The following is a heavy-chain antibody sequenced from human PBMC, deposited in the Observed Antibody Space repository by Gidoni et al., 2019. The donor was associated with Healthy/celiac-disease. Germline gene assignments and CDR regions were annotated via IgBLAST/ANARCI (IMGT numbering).Heavy chain of an antibody. Sequence: QVQLVESGGGVVQPGFTFSSYAMHWVRQAPGKGLEWVAVISYDGSNKYYADSVKGRFTISRDNSKNTLYLQMNSLRAEDTAVYYCARGVSYGYFDYWGQGTLVTVSS. CDR3: ARGVSYGYFDY. CDR1: FTFSSYA. J-gene: IGHJ4*02. V-gene: IGHV3-30-3*01. D-gene: IGHD5-18*01. CDR2: ISYDGSNK.